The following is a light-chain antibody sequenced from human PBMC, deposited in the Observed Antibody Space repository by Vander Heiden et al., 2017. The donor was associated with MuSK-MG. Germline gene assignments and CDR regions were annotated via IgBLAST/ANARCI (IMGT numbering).Light chain of an antibody. CDR1: QSLLYSSNNKNY. Sequence: IVMTQSPDSLTVSLGERATIDCKSSQSLLYSSNNKNYLVWYQQKPGQPPKLLISWASTRESPVPDRFSGSGSETDFTLTIISLQAEAVGVYYCQQDYTSPWTFGQGTRVEIK. CDR3: QQDYTSPWT. V-gene: IGKV4-1*01. CDR2: WAS. J-gene: IGKJ1*01.